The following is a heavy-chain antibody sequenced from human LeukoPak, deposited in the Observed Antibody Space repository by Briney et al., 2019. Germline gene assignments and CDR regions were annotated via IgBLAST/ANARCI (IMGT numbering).Heavy chain of an antibody. D-gene: IGHD6-6*01. J-gene: IGHJ4*02. CDR1: GASFSGYY. CDR3: ARHARVATHTNHLDY. CDR2: IFHGGTT. V-gene: IGHV4-34*12. Sequence: SETLSLTCAVYGASFSGYYWSWIRQSPGKGLEWIGEIFHGGTTNYNPSLKSRVTMSVDTSKNHFSLKLSSVTAADTAVYYCARHARVATHTNHLDYWGQGTLVTVSS.